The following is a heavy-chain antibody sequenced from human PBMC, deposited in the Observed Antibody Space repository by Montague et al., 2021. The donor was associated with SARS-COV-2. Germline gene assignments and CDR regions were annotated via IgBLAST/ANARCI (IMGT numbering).Heavy chain of an antibody. CDR3: ERRGYTGSDYFDY. Sequence: SETLSLTCSVSGFSISSGFYWAWILQSPGKGPEWIGTVYHSGYTHYNPSLKGRVTMSIDTSKNQFSLTVTSVTAADTAVYFCERRGYTGSDYFDYWGQGTLVTVSS. CDR2: VYHSGYT. D-gene: IGHD5-12*01. J-gene: IGHJ4*02. CDR1: GFSISSGFY. V-gene: IGHV4-38-2*01.